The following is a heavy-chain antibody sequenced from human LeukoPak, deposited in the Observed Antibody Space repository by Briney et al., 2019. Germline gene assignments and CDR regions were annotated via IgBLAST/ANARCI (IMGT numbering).Heavy chain of an antibody. Sequence: GGSLRLSCAASGFTFSSYGMHWVRQAPGKGLEWVAVISYDGSNKYYADSVKGRFTISRDNSKNTVYLRMNSLRAEDTAIYYCAKDTYYFENWGQGTLVTVSP. CDR3: AKDTYYFEN. J-gene: IGHJ4*02. V-gene: IGHV3-30*18. CDR1: GFTFSSYG. CDR2: ISYDGSNK.